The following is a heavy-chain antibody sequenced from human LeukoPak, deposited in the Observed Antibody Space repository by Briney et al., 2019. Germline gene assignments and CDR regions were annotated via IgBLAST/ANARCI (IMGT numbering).Heavy chain of an antibody. CDR1: GYSINSAYY. CDR3: ARYPGGGSSWYGYWFDP. Sequence: SETLSLTCTVSGYSINSAYYWGWIRQPPGKGLEWIGSMYHSGSTYYNPSLQSRVTISVDTSKNQFSLKLSSVTAADTAVYYCARYPGGGSSWYGYWFDPWGQGTLVTVSS. CDR2: MYHSGST. D-gene: IGHD6-13*01. J-gene: IGHJ5*02. V-gene: IGHV4-38-2*02.